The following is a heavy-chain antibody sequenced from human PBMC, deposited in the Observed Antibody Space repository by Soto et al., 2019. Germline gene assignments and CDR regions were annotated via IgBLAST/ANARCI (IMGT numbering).Heavy chain of an antibody. D-gene: IGHD5-12*01. V-gene: IGHV1-3*05. CDR2: INAGNGNT. CDR3: ARVSGYYLPDY. Sequence: QVQLVQSGAEEKKPGASVKVSCKASGYTFTNYATHWVRQAPGQRLEWMGWINAGNGNTKYSQKFQGRVTITRDTCASTAYMELSSLRSEDTAVYYCARVSGYYLPDYWGQGTLVTVSS. J-gene: IGHJ4*02. CDR1: GYTFTNYA.